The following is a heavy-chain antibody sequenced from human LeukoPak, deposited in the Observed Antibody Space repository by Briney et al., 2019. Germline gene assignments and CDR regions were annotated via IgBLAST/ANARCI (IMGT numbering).Heavy chain of an antibody. D-gene: IGHD5-12*01. J-gene: IGHJ5*02. CDR1: GGTFSNYA. Sequence: SVKVSCKASGGTFSNYAITWVRQAPGQGLEWVGRVVPIFGTTTYAQNFQGRVAVSADESTNTAYMELNNLQFEDTAVYYCARDPGMSATGGWFGPWCQATRVTV. V-gene: IGHV1-69*13. CDR3: ARDPGMSATGGWFGP. CDR2: VVPIFGTT.